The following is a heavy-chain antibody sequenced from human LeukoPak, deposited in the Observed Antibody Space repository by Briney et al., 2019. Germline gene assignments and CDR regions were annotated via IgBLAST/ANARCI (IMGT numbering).Heavy chain of an antibody. Sequence: GGSLRLSCAASGFTFSSYSMNWVRQAPGKGLEWVANINQDGTEKKYVDSVKGRFTISRDNAKNSLYLQMNSLRAEDTAVYYCAELGITMIGGVWGKGTTVTISS. CDR3: AELGITMIGGV. D-gene: IGHD3-10*02. CDR1: GFTFSSYS. V-gene: IGHV3-7*01. CDR2: INQDGTEK. J-gene: IGHJ6*04.